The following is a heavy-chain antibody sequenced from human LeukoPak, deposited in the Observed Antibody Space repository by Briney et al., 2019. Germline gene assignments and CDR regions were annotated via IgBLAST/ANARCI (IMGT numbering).Heavy chain of an antibody. J-gene: IGHJ4*02. CDR2: INRDGIST. V-gene: IGHV3-74*01. CDR3: ARPVDTAMPNGFDY. CDR1: GFTFSSYW. D-gene: IGHD5-18*01. Sequence: PGGSLRLSCAASGFTFSSYWMHWVRQAPGQGLVWVSRINRDGISTSYADSVKGRFTISRDNAKNTLYLQINSLRADDTAVYFCARPVDTAMPNGFDYWGQGTLVTVSS.